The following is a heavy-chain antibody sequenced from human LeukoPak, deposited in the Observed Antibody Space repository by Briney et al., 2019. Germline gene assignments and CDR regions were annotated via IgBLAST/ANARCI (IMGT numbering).Heavy chain of an antibody. Sequence: TGGSLRLSCAASGFTFSNYDVTWVRQAPGKGLEWVSAISGSGTSTYYTDSVEGRFTISRDNSKNTLYLQMNSLRAEDTAVYYCAGVGGIINALDYWGQGTLVTVSS. CDR3: AGVGGIINALDY. CDR2: ISGSGTST. CDR1: GFTFSNYD. V-gene: IGHV3-23*01. D-gene: IGHD2-8*01. J-gene: IGHJ4*02.